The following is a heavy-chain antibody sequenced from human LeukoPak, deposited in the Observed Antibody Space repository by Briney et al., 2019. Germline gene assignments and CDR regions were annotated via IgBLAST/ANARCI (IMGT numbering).Heavy chain of an antibody. CDR1: GGSISSGSYY. V-gene: IGHV4-61*02. J-gene: IGHJ5*02. D-gene: IGHD6-13*01. CDR2: IYTSGST. Sequence: SETLSLTCPVSGGSISSGSYYWSWIRQPAGKGLEWIGRIYTSGSTNYNPSLKSRVTISVDTSKNQFSLKLSSVTAADTAVYYCARGAKAAARNWFDPWGQGTLVTVSS. CDR3: ARGAKAAARNWFDP.